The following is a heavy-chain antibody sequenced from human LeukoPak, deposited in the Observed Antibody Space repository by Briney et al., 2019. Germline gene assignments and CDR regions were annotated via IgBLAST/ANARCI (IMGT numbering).Heavy chain of an antibody. J-gene: IGHJ6*03. CDR2: ISSSGSTI. CDR3: ARGRYCSSTSCSNGYYYMDV. Sequence: GGSLRLSCAASGFTFSDYYMSWIRQAPGKGLEWVSYISSSGSTIYYADSVKGRFTISRDNAKNSLYLQMNSLRVEDTAVYYCARGRYCSSTSCSNGYYYMDVWGKGTTVTVSS. V-gene: IGHV3-11*01. CDR1: GFTFSDYY. D-gene: IGHD2-2*01.